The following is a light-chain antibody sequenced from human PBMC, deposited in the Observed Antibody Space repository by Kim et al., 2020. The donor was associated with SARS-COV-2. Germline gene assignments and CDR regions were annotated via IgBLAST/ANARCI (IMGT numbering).Light chain of an antibody. CDR1: NIGSKS. CDR3: QVWDSSSDHWV. V-gene: IGLV3-21*04. J-gene: IGLJ3*02. Sequence: SYELTQPPSVSVAPGKTARITCGGNNIGSKSVHWDQQKPGQAPVLVIYYDSDRPSGIPERFSGSNSGNTATLTISRVEAGDEADYYCQVWDSSSDHWVFGGETQLAVL. CDR2: YDS.